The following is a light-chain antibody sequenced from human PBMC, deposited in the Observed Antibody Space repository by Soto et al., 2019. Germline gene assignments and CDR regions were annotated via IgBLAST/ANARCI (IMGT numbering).Light chain of an antibody. CDR1: QSISTY. J-gene: IGKJ1*01. Sequence: DIQMTQSPSSLSPSVGDRVTITCRASQSISTYLNWYQQKTGKAPKLLIYGAYRLQSEAPSRFSGRGSGTDFTLTISSLQPEDLAVYYCQQPYATSWTFGQGTKVEIK. CDR3: QQPYATSWT. CDR2: GAY. V-gene: IGKV1-39*01.